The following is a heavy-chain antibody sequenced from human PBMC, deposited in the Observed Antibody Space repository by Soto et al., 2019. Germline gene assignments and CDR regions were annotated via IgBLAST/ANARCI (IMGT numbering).Heavy chain of an antibody. D-gene: IGHD6-19*01. Sequence: QVLLQESGPGLVQPSGTLSLACVVSGVSIGSNYYWGWVRQSPGKGLEWLGDMSNIGRVNYNTSLKSRATISMDKSQNQFSLKLNSVTAAETAVYCCARSLGWYAIDYWGQGTLVIVSS. CDR1: GVSIGSNYY. J-gene: IGHJ4*02. CDR3: ARSLGWYAIDY. V-gene: IGHV4-4*01. CDR2: MSNIGRV.